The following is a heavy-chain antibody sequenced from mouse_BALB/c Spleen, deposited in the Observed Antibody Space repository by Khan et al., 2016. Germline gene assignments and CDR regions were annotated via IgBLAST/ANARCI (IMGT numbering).Heavy chain of an antibody. CDR3: AREGLRRGFAY. V-gene: IGHV5-4*02. CDR2: ISDGGSYT. J-gene: IGHJ3*01. Sequence: EVELVESGGGLVKPGGSLKLSCAASGFTFSDYYMYWVRQTPEKRLEWVATISDGGSYTYYPDSVKGRFTIYRDNAKNNLYLQMSSLKSEDTAMYYCAREGLRRGFAYWDQGTLVTVSA. D-gene: IGHD2-4*01. CDR1: GFTFSDYY.